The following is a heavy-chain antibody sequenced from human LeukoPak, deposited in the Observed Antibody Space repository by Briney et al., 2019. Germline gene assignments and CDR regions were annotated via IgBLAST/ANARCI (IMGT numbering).Heavy chain of an antibody. Sequence: SQTLSLTCTVSGGSISSGDYYWSWIRQPPGKGLEWIRYMYYSGSTYYNPSLKSRVTISVDTSKNQFSLKLSSVTAADTAVYYCARGGNGSSGYYYARYWGQGTLVTVSS. D-gene: IGHD3-22*01. V-gene: IGHV4-30-4*01. CDR2: MYYSGST. CDR1: GGSISSGDYY. CDR3: ARGGNGSSGYYYARY. J-gene: IGHJ4*02.